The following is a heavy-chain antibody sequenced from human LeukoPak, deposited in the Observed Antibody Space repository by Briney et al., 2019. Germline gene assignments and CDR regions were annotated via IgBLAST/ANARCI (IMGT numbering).Heavy chain of an antibody. D-gene: IGHD3-3*01. CDR1: GFTFSSYS. CDR2: ISSSSSYI. V-gene: IGHV3-21*01. Sequence: PGGSLRLSCAASGFTFSSYSMNWVRQAPGKGLEWVSSISSSSSYIYYADSVKGRFTISRDNAKNSLYLQMNSLRAEDTAVYYCARELPSGYDFWSGYPNPPRGYYGMDVWGQGTTVTVSS. J-gene: IGHJ6*02. CDR3: ARELPSGYDFWSGYPNPPRGYYGMDV.